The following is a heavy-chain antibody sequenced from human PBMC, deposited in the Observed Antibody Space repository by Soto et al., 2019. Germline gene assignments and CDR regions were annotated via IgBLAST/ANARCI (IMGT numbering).Heavy chain of an antibody. D-gene: IGHD3-10*01. J-gene: IGHJ4*02. CDR3: ATGGHDY. V-gene: IGHV3-48*01. Sequence: GGSLRLSCAASGFTFSSYSMNWVRQAPGKGLEWVSYISNSGTTIYYADSVKGRFTISRDNAKNSLYLQMNSLRVKDTAVYYCATGGHDYWGQGTLVTVSS. CDR1: GFTFSSYS. CDR2: ISNSGTTI.